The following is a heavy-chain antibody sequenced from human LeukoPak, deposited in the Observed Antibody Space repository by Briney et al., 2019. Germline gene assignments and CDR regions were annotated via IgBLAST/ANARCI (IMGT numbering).Heavy chain of an antibody. CDR1: GFTFSSYA. J-gene: IGHJ2*01. D-gene: IGHD3-3*01. CDR3: AKDGDDFWSGYYPRYWYFDL. CDR2: ISGSGGST. V-gene: IGHV3-23*01. Sequence: GGSLRLSCAASGFTFSSYAMSWVRQAPGKGLEWVSAISGSGGSTYYADSVKGRFTISRDNSKNTLYLQMNRLRAEDTAVYYCAKDGDDFWSGYYPRYWYFDLWGRGTLVTVSS.